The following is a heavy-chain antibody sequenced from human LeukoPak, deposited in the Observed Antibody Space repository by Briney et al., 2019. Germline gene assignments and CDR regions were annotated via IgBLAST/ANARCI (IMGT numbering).Heavy chain of an antibody. CDR3: ARDRSNYGYNWFDP. CDR1: GYTFTGYY. V-gene: IGHV1-2*02. CDR2: INPNSGGT. D-gene: IGHD4-11*01. Sequence: ASVKVSCKASGYTFTGYYMHWVRQAPGQGLEWMGWINPNSGGTNYAQKFQGRVTMTRDTSISTAYMELRSLRSDDTAVYYCARDRSNYGYNWFDPWGQGTLVTVSS. J-gene: IGHJ5*02.